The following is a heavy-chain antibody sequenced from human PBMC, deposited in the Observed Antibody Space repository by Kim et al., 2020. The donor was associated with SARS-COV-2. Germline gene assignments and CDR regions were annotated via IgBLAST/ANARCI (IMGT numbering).Heavy chain of an antibody. D-gene: IGHD2-2*01. Sequence: GGSLRLSCAASGFTLRSYAMSWVRQAPGKGLEWVSSISGSGDNTNYADSVKGRFTISSDNSKNTLFLQMNSLRADDTAVYYCAKADCSSIYCYVRDYWGQGTLVTVSS. CDR1: GFTLRSYA. J-gene: IGHJ4*02. V-gene: IGHV3-23*01. CDR2: ISGSGDNT. CDR3: AKADCSSIYCYVRDY.